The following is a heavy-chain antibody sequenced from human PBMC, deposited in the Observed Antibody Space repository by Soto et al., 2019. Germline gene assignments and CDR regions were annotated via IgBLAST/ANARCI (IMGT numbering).Heavy chain of an antibody. CDR1: GFTFSSYG. J-gene: IGHJ4*02. CDR2: ISYDGSNK. Sequence: QVQLVESGGGVVQPGRSLRLSCAASGFTFSSYGMHWVRQAPGKGLEWVAVISYDGSNKYYADSVKGRFTISRDNSKNTLYLQMNSLRAEDTAVYYCAKGPDSSGCSPGDYWGQGTLVTVSS. CDR3: AKGPDSSGCSPGDY. V-gene: IGHV3-30*18. D-gene: IGHD6-19*01.